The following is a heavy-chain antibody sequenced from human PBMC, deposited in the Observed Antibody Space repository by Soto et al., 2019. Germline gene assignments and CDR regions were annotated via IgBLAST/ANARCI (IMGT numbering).Heavy chain of an antibody. V-gene: IGHV4-59*01. CDR2: IYYSGST. D-gene: IGHD3-9*01. J-gene: IGHJ2*01. CDR1: GGSIRSYY. Sequence: SETLSLTCTVSGGSIRSYYWSWIRQPPGKGLEWIGYIYYSGSTNYNPSLKSRVTISVDTSKNQFSLKLSSVTAADTAVYYCARKQGDIPYWYFDLWGRGTLVTVSS. CDR3: ARKQGDIPYWYFDL.